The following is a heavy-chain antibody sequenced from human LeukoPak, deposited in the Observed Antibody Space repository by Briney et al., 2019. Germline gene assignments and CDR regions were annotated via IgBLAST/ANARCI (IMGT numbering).Heavy chain of an antibody. V-gene: IGHV3-48*04. J-gene: IGHJ3*02. CDR2: ISSSSSTI. Sequence: GGSLRLSGAASGFTFSSYSRNWVRQAPGKGLEWVSYISSSSSTIYYADSVKGRFTISRDNAKNSLYLQMNSLRAEDTAVYYCARTWIQLWSDAFDIWGQGTMVTVSS. CDR3: ARTWIQLWSDAFDI. D-gene: IGHD5-18*01. CDR1: GFTFSSYS.